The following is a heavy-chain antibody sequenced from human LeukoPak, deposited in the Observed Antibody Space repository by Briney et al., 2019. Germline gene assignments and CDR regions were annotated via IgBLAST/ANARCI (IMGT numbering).Heavy chain of an antibody. CDR3: ARMSSSWHDSGDY. D-gene: IGHD6-13*01. CDR1: GDSISSGGFY. CDR2: IYTSGST. J-gene: IGHJ4*02. Sequence: PSETLSLTCTVSGDSISSGGFYWSWIRQPAGKGLEWIGRIYTSGSTNYNPALQSRATIPVDTSKNQFSLKLTSVTAADTAVYYCARMSSSWHDSGDYWGQGTLVTVSS. V-gene: IGHV4-61*02.